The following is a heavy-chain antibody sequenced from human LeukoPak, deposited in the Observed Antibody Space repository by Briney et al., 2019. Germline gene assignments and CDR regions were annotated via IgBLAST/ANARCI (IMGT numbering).Heavy chain of an antibody. CDR3: ARDGGDYFDY. CDR1: GFTFSSYS. D-gene: IGHD2-15*01. J-gene: IGHJ4*02. CDR2: ISSSSSYI. V-gene: IGHV3-21*01. Sequence: GGSLRLSCAASGFTFSSYSMNWVRQAPGKGLEWVSSISSSSSYIYYADSVKGRFTVFRDNAKNSLYLQMNSLRAEDTAVYYCARDGGDYFDYWGQGTLVTVSS.